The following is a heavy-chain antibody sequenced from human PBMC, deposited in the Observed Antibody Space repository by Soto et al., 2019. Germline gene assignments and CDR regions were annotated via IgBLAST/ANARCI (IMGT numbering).Heavy chain of an antibody. CDR2: INQDGSET. CDR3: ARDGTTETTNFHYAMDV. CDR1: GFISDTYW. J-gene: IGHJ6*02. V-gene: IGHV3-7*01. Sequence: PGGSLRLSCAASGFISDTYWMSWVRQAPGNGLEWVANINQDGSETYYVDSVKGRFTISRDSAKNSLYLQMDSLRAEDTAVYYCARDGTTETTNFHYAMDVWGQGTSVTVSS. D-gene: IGHD4-17*01.